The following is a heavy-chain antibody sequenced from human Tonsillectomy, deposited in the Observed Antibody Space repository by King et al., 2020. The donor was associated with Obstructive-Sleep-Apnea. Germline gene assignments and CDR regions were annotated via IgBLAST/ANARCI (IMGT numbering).Heavy chain of an antibody. CDR3: AREGRWLQFRGDDY. Sequence: QLQESGPGLVKPSETLSLTCTVSGGSISSSSYYWSWIRQPPGKGLEWIGRIYYSGSTYYNPSLKSRVTISLDTSKNQFSLKLSSVTAADTAVYYCAREGRWLQFRGDDYWGQGTLVTVSS. V-gene: IGHV4-39*07. J-gene: IGHJ4*02. D-gene: IGHD5-24*01. CDR1: GGSISSSSYY. CDR2: IYYSGST.